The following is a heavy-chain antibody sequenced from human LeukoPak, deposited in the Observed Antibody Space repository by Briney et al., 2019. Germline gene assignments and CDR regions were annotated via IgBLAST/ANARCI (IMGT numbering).Heavy chain of an antibody. J-gene: IGHJ3*02. Sequence: GGSLRLSCAASGFTFSSYWMHWVRQAPGKGLVWVSRINSDGSSTSYADSVKGRFTISRDNAKNTLYLQMNSLRAEDTAVYYCARVGSSGWFRGAFDIWSQGTKVTVSS. D-gene: IGHD6-19*01. CDR1: GFTFSSYW. CDR3: ARVGSSGWFRGAFDI. V-gene: IGHV3-74*01. CDR2: INSDGSST.